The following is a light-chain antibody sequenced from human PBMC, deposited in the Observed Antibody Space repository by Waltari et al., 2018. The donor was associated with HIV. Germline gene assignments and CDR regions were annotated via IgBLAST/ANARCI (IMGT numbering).Light chain of an antibody. Sequence: QSALTQPAPVSGSLGHSITISRPGDSRDVGYHNYVPWYQQHPGKAPKVMIFEVSNRPSGVSDRFSGSKSGNTASLTISGVQPEDEADYYCSSYTTSNSHVVFGGGTKVTVL. CDR3: SSYTTSNSHVV. V-gene: IGLV2-14*01. CDR1: SRDVGYHNY. CDR2: EVS. J-gene: IGLJ2*01.